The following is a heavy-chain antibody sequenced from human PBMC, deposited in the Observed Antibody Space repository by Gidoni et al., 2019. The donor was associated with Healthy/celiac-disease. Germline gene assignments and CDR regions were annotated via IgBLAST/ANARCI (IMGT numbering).Heavy chain of an antibody. Sequence: VQLVESGGGVVQPGRSLRLSCAASGFTFSSYGMHWVRQAPGKGLEWVAVIWYDGSNKYYADSVKGRFTISRDNSKNTLYLQMNSLRAEDTAVYYCARDADNYYYYYYMDVWGKGTTVTVSS. CDR3: ARDADNYYYYYYMDV. CDR1: GFTFSSYG. CDR2: IWYDGSNK. V-gene: IGHV3-33*01. J-gene: IGHJ6*03.